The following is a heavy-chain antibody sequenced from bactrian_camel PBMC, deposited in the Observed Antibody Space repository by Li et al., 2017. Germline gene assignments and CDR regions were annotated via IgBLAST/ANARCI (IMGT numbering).Heavy chain of an antibody. CDR2: LYSDGSNT. CDR3: AIDEDEWGIEWRSQWFGY. CDR1: GITFSNYY. D-gene: IGHD2*01. J-gene: IGHJ6*01. Sequence: HVQLVESGGGLVQPGGSLRLSCAASGITFSNYYMSWVRQAPGKGLEWLTTLYSDGSNTYYADSVKGRFTMSRDNAKNTVYLQMNSLKSEDTALYYCAIDEDEWGIEWRSQWFGYWGQGTQVTVS. V-gene: IGHV3-2*01.